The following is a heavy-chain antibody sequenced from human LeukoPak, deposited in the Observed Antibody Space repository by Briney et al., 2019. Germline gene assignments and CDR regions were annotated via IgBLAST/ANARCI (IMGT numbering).Heavy chain of an antibody. V-gene: IGHV3-21*01. CDR1: GFTFSSYS. CDR3: ATDSGSSWYKGLVY. CDR2: ISSSSSYI. Sequence: GGSLRLSCAASGFTFSSYSMNWVRQAPGKGLEWVSSISSSSSYIYYADSVKGRFTISRDNAKNSLYLQMNGLRAEDTAIYYCATDSGSSWYKGLVYWGQGTLVTVSS. D-gene: IGHD6-13*01. J-gene: IGHJ4*02.